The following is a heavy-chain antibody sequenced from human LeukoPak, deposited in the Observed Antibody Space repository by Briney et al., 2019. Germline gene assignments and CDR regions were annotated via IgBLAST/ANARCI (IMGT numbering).Heavy chain of an antibody. J-gene: IGHJ3*02. D-gene: IGHD5-18*01. CDR1: VYSISSGYY. V-gene: IGHV4-38-2*02. CDR2: IYHSGST. CDR3: ARIPGVDTAMVPSPWAFDI. Sequence: SETLSLTCTVSVYSISSGYYWGWIRQPPGKGLEWIGSIYHSGSTYYNPSLKSRVTISVDTSKNQFSLKLSSVTAADTAVYYCARIPGVDTAMVPSPWAFDIWGQGTMVTVSS.